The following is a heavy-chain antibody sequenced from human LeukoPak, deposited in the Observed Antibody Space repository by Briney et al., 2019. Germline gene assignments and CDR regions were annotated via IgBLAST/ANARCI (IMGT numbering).Heavy chain of an antibody. CDR1: GGSISNYY. J-gene: IGHJ6*02. D-gene: IGHD6-19*01. CDR2: IYCSGIT. V-gene: IGHV4-59*08. Sequence: SETLSLTCTVSGGSISNYYWNWIRQPPGKGLEWIGYIYCSGITNYNPSLKSRVTISVDTSKNNQLSLKLSSVTAADTAVYYCARQFRSGWSFGLDVWGQGATVTVSS. CDR3: ARQFRSGWSFGLDV.